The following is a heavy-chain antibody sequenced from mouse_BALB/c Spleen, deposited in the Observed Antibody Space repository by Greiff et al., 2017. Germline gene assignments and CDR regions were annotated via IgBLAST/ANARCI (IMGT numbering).Heavy chain of an antibody. V-gene: IGHV5-17*02. CDR2: ISSGSSTI. CDR3: ARERSTVVADPWFAY. J-gene: IGHJ3*01. D-gene: IGHD1-1*01. Sequence: EVQLVESGGGLVQPGGSRKLSCAASGFTFSSFGMHWVRQAPEKGLEWVAYISSGSSTIYYADTVKGRFTISRDNPKNTLFLQMTSLRSEDTAMYYCARERSTVVADPWFAYWGQGTLVTVSA. CDR1: GFTFSSFG.